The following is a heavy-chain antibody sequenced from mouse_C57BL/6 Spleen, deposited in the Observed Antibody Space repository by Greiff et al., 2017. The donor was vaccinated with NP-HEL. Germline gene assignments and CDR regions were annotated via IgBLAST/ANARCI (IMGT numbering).Heavy chain of an antibody. J-gene: IGHJ2*01. CDR3: ASYYDYDPTTVDY. CDR1: GYAFSSSW. V-gene: IGHV1-82*01. D-gene: IGHD2-4*01. Sequence: VQLQQSGPELVKPGASVKISCKASGYAFSSSWMNWVKQRPGKGLEWIGRIYPGDGDTNYNGKFKGKATLTADKSSSTAYMQLSSLTSEDSAVYFYASYYDYDPTTVDYWGQGTTLTVSS. CDR2: IYPGDGDT.